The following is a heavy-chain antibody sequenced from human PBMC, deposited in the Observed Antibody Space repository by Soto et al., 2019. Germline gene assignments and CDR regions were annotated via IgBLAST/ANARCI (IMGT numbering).Heavy chain of an antibody. Sequence: SETLSLTCTVSGGSVSRTSFYWDWIRQPPWKGLEWIGSVSYDGSTYYNPSLKSRVTMSVDTSKNHISLKVNSVTAADAAVYFCASQAGGYSYGPFDYWGQGXLVTVYS. CDR3: ASQAGGYSYGPFDY. CDR1: GGSVSRTSFY. V-gene: IGHV4-39*02. D-gene: IGHD5-18*01. CDR2: VSYDGST. J-gene: IGHJ4*02.